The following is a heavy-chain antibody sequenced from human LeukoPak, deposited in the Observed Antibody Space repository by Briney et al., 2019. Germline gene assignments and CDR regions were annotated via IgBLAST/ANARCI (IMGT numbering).Heavy chain of an antibody. J-gene: IGHJ3*02. CDR2: IYTSGST. Sequence: SETLSLTCTVSGGSISSGSYYWSWIRQPAGKGLEWIGRIYTSGSTNYNPSLKSRVTISVDTSKNQFSLKLSSVTAADTAVYYCARERVRSGWAYDTWGQGTMVTVSS. V-gene: IGHV4-61*02. CDR3: ARERVRSGWAYDT. CDR1: GGSISSGSYY. D-gene: IGHD6-19*01.